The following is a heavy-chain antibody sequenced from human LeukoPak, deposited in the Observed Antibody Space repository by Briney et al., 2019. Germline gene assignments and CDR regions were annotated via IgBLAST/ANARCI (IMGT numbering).Heavy chain of an antibody. V-gene: IGHV4-4*09. CDR1: GSISGYY. Sequence: PSETLSLTCTVSGSISGYYWSWIRQPPGKGLEWIGYIYTSGSTNYNPSLESRVTISVDTSKNQFSLDLSSVTAADTAVYYCARRGVRITMVRGVILNWFDPWGQGTLVTVSS. CDR3: ARRGVRITMVRGVILNWFDP. D-gene: IGHD3-10*01. CDR2: IYTSGST. J-gene: IGHJ5*02.